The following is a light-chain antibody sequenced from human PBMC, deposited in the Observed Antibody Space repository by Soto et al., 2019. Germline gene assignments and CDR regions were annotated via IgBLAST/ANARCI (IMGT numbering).Light chain of an antibody. CDR2: LGS. CDR3: MQTLQTPRT. Sequence: DIVITQSPLSLSVTPGEPASISCGSSQSLLHSNGYTYLDWYLQKPGQSPQLVIYLGSNRASGVPDRFSGSPSGTDFTLKISRVEAEDVGVYYCMQTLQTPRTFGQGTKV. CDR1: QSLLHSNGYTY. J-gene: IGKJ1*01. V-gene: IGKV2-28*01.